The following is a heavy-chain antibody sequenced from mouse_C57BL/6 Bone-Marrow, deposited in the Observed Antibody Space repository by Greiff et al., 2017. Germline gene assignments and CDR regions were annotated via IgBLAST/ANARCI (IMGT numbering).Heavy chain of an antibody. Sequence: QVQLQQSGAELVRPGTSVKVSCKASGYAFTNYLIEWVKQRPGQGLEWIGVINPGSGGTNYNEKCKGKATLTADKSSSTAYMQLSSLTSEDSAVYFCARRQHFDYWGQGTTLTVSS. D-gene: IGHD3-2*01. CDR3: ARRQHFDY. CDR2: INPGSGGT. J-gene: IGHJ2*01. V-gene: IGHV1-54*01. CDR1: GYAFTNYL.